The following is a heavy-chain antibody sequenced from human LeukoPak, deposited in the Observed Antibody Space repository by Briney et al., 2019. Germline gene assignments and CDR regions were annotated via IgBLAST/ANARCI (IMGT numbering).Heavy chain of an antibody. CDR1: GYTFTGYY. J-gene: IGHJ4*02. D-gene: IGHD3-22*01. CDR2: INPSGGST. Sequence: ASVKVSCKASGYTFTGYYMHWVRKAPGQGLEWMGIINPSGGSTSYAQKFQGRVTMTRDTSTSTVYMELSSLRSEDTAVYYCARRGSSGYCLTHWGQGTLVTVSS. V-gene: IGHV1-46*01. CDR3: ARRGSSGYCLTH.